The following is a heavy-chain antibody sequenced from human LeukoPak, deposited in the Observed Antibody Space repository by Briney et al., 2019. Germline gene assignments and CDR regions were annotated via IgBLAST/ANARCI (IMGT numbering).Heavy chain of an antibody. V-gene: IGHV3-23*01. CDR1: GFPFSDFA. CDR3: AKFEGALLGNYYMDV. CDR2: ISGGGDNT. Sequence: GGPLSLACAVSGFPFSDFAMSWVRQAPGKGLEWVSTISGGGDNTYFADSVKGRFTISRDNSKNTLFLQMVSLRAEDTAVYYCAKFEGALLGNYYMDVWGKGTTVTVSS. J-gene: IGHJ6*03.